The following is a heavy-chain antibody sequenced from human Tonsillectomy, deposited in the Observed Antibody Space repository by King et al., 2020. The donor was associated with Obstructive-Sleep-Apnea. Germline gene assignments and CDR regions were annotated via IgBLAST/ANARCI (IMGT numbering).Heavy chain of an antibody. V-gene: IGHV3-49*03. J-gene: IGHJ4*02. Sequence: VQLVESGGGLVQPGRSLRLSCTASGFTFGDYDINWFRQAPGKGLEWVSFIRSKASGGPTEYAASVKGRFTMSRDDSQSIAHLQMNSLKTEDTAGCYCRNRPRGIPFYWGQGTLVTVSS. D-gene: IGHD2-21*01. CDR3: RNRPRGIPFY. CDR1: GFTFGDYD. CDR2: IRSKASGGPT.